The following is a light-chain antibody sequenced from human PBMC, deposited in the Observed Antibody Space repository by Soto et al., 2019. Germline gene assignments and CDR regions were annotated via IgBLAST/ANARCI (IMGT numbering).Light chain of an antibody. V-gene: IGKV1-5*01. CDR1: QSISTW. J-gene: IGKJ1*01. CDR2: DAS. Sequence: DIQMTQSPSTLSASVGDRVIITCRASQSISTWLAWYQQKPGKAPKLLMYDASSVERGVPSRFSGSGSGTEFTLTISSLQPDDFATYYCQQYKSDFRTFGQGTKVDIK. CDR3: QQYKSDFRT.